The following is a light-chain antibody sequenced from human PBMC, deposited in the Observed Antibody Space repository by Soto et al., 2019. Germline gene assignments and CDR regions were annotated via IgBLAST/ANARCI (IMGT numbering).Light chain of an antibody. Sequence: QSVLTQPPSASGTPGQTVTISCSGSSSNIGSHSVNWYQQLPGTAPKLIIYKNNQRPSGVPDRFSDSKSGTSASLAIRGLQSGDEADYYCDAWDDSLNGPVFGGGTKVTVL. CDR2: KNN. CDR3: DAWDDSLNGPV. V-gene: IGLV1-44*01. CDR1: SSNIGSHS. J-gene: IGLJ3*02.